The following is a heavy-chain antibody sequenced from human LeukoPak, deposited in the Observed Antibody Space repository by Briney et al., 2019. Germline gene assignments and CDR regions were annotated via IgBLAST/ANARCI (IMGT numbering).Heavy chain of an antibody. CDR2: INHSGST. D-gene: IGHD3-22*01. J-gene: IGHJ3*02. V-gene: IGHV4-34*01. Sequence: PSETLSLTCAVYGVSFSGYYWSWIRQPPGKGMEWIGEINHSGSTNYNPSLKSRVTISVDTSKNQFSLKLSSVTAADTGVYYCARGQEIGDAFDIWGQGTMVTVSS. CDR1: GVSFSGYY. CDR3: ARGQEIGDAFDI.